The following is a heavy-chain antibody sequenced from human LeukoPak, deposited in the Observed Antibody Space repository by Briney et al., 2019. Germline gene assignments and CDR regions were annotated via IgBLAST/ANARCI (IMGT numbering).Heavy chain of an antibody. V-gene: IGHV5-51*01. J-gene: IGHJ5*02. D-gene: IGHD3-16*01. CDR3: AIFDFLFGEIDNWFDP. CDR1: GYNFTIYW. CDR2: IYPGDSDP. Sequence: GESLKVSCKGSGYNFTIYWIGWVREMPGKGLDWMGIIYPGDSDPRYSPSFQGQVTISADKSISRAYLQWSSRKASDTAMYYCAIFDFLFGEIDNWFDPWGQGTQVTVSS.